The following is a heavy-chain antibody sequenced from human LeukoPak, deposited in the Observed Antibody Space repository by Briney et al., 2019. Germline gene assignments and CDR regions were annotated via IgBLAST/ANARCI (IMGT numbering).Heavy chain of an antibody. Sequence: GGSLRLSCAASGFTFSSYGMHWVRQAPGKGLEWVAFIRYDGSNKYYADSVKGRFTISRDDSKNTLYLQMNSLRAEDTAVYYCAKQRGIVVVPAAMPDDYWGQGTLVTVSS. CDR3: AKQRGIVVVPAAMPDDY. CDR1: GFTFSSYG. J-gene: IGHJ4*02. D-gene: IGHD2-2*01. CDR2: IRYDGSNK. V-gene: IGHV3-30*02.